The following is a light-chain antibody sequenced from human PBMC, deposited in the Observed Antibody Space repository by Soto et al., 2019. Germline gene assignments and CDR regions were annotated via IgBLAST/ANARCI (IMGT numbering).Light chain of an antibody. CDR2: GNS. V-gene: IGLV1-40*01. J-gene: IGLJ2*01. Sequence: QSVLTQPPSVSGAPGQRVTISCTGSSADIGAGYDVQWYQQLPGTAPKLLIYGNSNRHSGVPDRFSGSKSGSSASLAINGLQAEDEADYYCQSYDSSLSVHVVFGGGTKLPS. CDR1: SADIGAGYD. CDR3: QSYDSSLSVHVV.